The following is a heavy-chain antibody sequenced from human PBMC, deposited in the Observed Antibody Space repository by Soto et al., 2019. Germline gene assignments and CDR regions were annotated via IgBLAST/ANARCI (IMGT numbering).Heavy chain of an antibody. CDR1: GFAFSSYE. V-gene: IGHV3-48*03. CDR2: ISSSGSTI. Sequence: GSLRLSCSASGFAFSSYEMNWVRQAPGKGLEWVSYISSSGSTIYYADSVKGRFTISRDNAKNSLYLQMNSLRAEDTAVYYCARDFLPRQSDYRGIGTMVTVSS. D-gene: IGHD3-3*01. CDR3: ARDFLPRQSDY. J-gene: IGHJ4*03.